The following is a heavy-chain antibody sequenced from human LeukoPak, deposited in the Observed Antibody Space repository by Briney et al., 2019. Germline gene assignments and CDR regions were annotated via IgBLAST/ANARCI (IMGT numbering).Heavy chain of an antibody. Sequence: SQTLSLTCIVSGGSISSSSYYWGWIRQPPGKGLEWIGSIYYSGSTYYNPSLKSRVTISVDTSKNQFSLKLSSVTAADTAVYYCARPVPGDWGQGTLVTVSS. CDR1: GGSISSSSYY. V-gene: IGHV4-39*01. J-gene: IGHJ4*02. CDR3: ARPVPGD. CDR2: IYYSGST. D-gene: IGHD6-6*01.